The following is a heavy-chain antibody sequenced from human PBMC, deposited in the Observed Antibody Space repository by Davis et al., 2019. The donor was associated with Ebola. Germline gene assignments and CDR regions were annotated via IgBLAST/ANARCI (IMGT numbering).Heavy chain of an antibody. J-gene: IGHJ4*02. D-gene: IGHD3-16*01. Sequence: SETLSLTCTVSGDSISSGSYYWSWIRQPAGKGLEWIGHIYTNGRTKYNPSLESRVTISLDTSQNQFSLSLNSVTAADTAIYFCARDRQDSRAYGFWGQGNLVTVSS. V-gene: IGHV4-61*09. CDR3: ARDRQDSRAYGF. CDR1: GDSISSGSYY. CDR2: IYTNGRT.